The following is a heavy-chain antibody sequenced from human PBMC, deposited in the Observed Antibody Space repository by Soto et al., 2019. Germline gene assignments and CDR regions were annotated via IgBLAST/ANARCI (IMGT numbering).Heavy chain of an antibody. CDR2: ISDDGDST. CDR3: AKSLSTAVNYGLDV. Sequence: GGSLRLSCGASGFTFSDNAITWVRQAPGKGLEWVSSISDDGDSTYYADSVKGRFAVSRDNSKNTLFLHMNSLGAEDTAFYYCAKSLSTAVNYGLDVWGQGTSVTVSS. V-gene: IGHV3-23*01. J-gene: IGHJ6*02. CDR1: GFTFSDNA. D-gene: IGHD5-18*01.